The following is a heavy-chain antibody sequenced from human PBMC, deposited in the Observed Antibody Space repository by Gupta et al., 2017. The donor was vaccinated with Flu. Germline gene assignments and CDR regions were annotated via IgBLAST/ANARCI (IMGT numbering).Heavy chain of an antibody. Sequence: QVQLVQSRAEMKEPGASVKVSCKASGYTFTSYEIHWVRQAPGQGLEWMALINPSGGSRSYAPRFQDRVTMTSDTSARTVFMELSSLRSEDTAVYFCARIFSCGGDCYYFDYWGQGTRVTVSP. CDR2: INPSGGSR. V-gene: IGHV1-46*01. CDR3: ARIFSCGGDCYYFDY. D-gene: IGHD2-21*02. J-gene: IGHJ4*02. CDR1: GYTFTSYE.